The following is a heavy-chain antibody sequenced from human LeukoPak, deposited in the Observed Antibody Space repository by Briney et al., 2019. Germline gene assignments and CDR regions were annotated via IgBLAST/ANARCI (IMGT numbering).Heavy chain of an antibody. V-gene: IGHV4-59*01. J-gene: IGHJ4*02. CDR1: GGSISTYY. D-gene: IGHD3-16*02. CDR3: ARESRYDYVWGSYRYLDY. Sequence: SETLSLTCTVSGGSISTYYWSWIRQPPGKGLEWIAYIHYSGSTNYNPSLKSRVTISVDTSKKHLSLKLSSVTAADTAVYYCARESRYDYVWGSYRYLDYWGQGTLVTVSS. CDR2: IHYSGST.